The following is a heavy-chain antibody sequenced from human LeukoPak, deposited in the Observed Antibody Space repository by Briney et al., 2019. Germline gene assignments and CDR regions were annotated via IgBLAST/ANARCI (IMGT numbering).Heavy chain of an antibody. CDR2: VDPEDGET. D-gene: IGHD3-10*01. J-gene: IGHJ4*02. CDR1: GYTFTDYY. V-gene: IGHV1-69-2*01. CDR3: ATAYGPY. Sequence: ASVKVSCKASGYTFTDYYMHWVQQAPGKGLEWMGRVDPEDGETIYAEKLQGRVTITADTSTDTAYMELSSLRSEDTAVYYCATAYGPYWGQGTLVTVSS.